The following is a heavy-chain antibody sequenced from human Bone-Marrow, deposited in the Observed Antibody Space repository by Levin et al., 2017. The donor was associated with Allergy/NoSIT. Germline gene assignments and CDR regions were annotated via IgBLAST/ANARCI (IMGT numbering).Heavy chain of an antibody. Sequence: SCVASDFMFSHYWMSWVRQAPGKGPEWVANIKIDGSETYYVDSVRGRFTISRDNAKNSLFLQMSGLRVEDTAVYYCVRNVPSSWGPGTLVTVSS. CDR3: VRNVPSS. V-gene: IGHV3-7*01. J-gene: IGHJ5*02. CDR1: DFMFSHYW. CDR2: IKIDGSET.